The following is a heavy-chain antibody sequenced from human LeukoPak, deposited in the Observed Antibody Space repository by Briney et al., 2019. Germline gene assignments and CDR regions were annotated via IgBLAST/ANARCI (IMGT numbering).Heavy chain of an antibody. V-gene: IGHV4-39*01. CDR1: GVSISSSSYY. Sequence: SETLSLTCTVSGVSISSSSYYWGWIRQPPGKGLEWLGSIYFSGSTYHNPSLKSRVTLSVDTSKNPFCLRLSSANAADTATYFSARHPVYSEYDHGENYFDYWGQGTLVTVSS. CDR3: ARHPVYSEYDHGENYFDY. CDR2: IYFSGST. D-gene: IGHD5-12*01. J-gene: IGHJ4*02.